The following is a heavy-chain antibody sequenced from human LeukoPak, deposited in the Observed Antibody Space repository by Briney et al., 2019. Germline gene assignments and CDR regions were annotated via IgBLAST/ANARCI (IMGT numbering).Heavy chain of an antibody. Sequence: PGGSLRLSCAASGFTFSSYEMNWVRQAPGKGLEWVSYISSSGSTIYYADSVKGRFTISRDNSKNTLYLQMNSLRAEDTAVYYCARVATAMVIGYWGQGTLVTVSS. V-gene: IGHV3-48*03. CDR1: GFTFSSYE. J-gene: IGHJ4*02. CDR2: ISSSGSTI. CDR3: ARVATAMVIGY. D-gene: IGHD5-18*01.